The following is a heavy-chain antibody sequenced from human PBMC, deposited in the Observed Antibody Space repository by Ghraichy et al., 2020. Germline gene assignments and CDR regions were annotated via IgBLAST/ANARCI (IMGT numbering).Heavy chain of an antibody. D-gene: IGHD5-18*01. V-gene: IGHV4-4*09. CDR3: ARHGGQRGYSYRLDYFDY. J-gene: IGHJ4*02. CDR2: IYTSGST. Sequence: SETLSLTCTVSGGSISSYYWSWIRQPPGKGLEWIGYIYTSGSTNYNPSLKSRVTISVDTSKNQFSLKLSSVTAADTAVYYCARHGGQRGYSYRLDYFDYWGQGTLVTVSS. CDR1: GGSISSYY.